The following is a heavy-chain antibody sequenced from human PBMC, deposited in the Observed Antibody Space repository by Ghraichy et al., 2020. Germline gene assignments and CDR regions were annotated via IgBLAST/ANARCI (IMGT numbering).Heavy chain of an antibody. J-gene: IGHJ4*02. CDR1: GFTFSSSW. CDR2: VDTGGSTT. V-gene: IGHV3-74*01. Sequence: GGSLRRSCAASGFTFSSSWMHWVRQAPGKGLVWVSRVDTGGSTTNYADSVEGRFTISRDNAKNTLYLQMNNLRAEDTAVYYCVRDLAGRWGYWGQGTLVTVSS. CDR3: VRDLAGRWGY. D-gene: IGHD6-19*01.